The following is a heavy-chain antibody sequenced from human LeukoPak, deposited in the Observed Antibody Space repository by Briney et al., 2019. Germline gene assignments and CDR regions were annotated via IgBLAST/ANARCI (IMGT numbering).Heavy chain of an antibody. CDR2: ISYSGNT. J-gene: IGHJ1*01. CDR1: GGSVSSSKYL. CDR3: AGLGVMVLVYQSES. Sequence: SEILSLTCAVSGGSVSSSKYLWGWIRQPPGKELEWIGSISYSGNTDYNPSLKSRVTLSVATSKNQFSLKLTSVTAADSAVYYCAGLGVMVLVYQSESWGQGTPVTVSS. D-gene: IGHD2-8*01. V-gene: IGHV4-39*07.